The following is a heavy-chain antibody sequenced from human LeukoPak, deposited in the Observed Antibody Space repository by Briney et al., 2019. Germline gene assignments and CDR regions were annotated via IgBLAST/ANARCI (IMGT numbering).Heavy chain of an antibody. CDR3: ARELGVAASGPLDY. Sequence: ASVKVSCKASGYTITGYYMHWVRQAPGQGLEWMGWINPNSGGTNYAHKFQDRVTMTRDTSINAAYMELSNLRSDDTAVYFCARELGVAASGPLDYWGQGTLVTVSS. V-gene: IGHV1-2*02. J-gene: IGHJ4*02. CDR2: INPNSGGT. CDR1: GYTITGYY. D-gene: IGHD6-13*01.